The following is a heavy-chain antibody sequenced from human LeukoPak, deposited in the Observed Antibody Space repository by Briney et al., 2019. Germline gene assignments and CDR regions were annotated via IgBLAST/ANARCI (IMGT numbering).Heavy chain of an antibody. J-gene: IGHJ5*02. CDR3: ARVRYCSSTSCP. V-gene: IGHV4-34*01. CDR1: GGSFSGYY. CDR2: INHSGST. D-gene: IGHD2-2*01. Sequence: SETLSLTCAVYGGSFSGYYWSWIRQPPGKGLEWIGEINHSGSTNYNPSLKSRVTISVDTSKNQFSLKLSSVTAADTAVYYCARVRYCSSTSCPWGQGTLVTISS.